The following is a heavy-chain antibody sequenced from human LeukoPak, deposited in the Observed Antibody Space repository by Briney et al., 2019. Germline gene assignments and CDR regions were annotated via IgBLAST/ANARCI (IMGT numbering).Heavy chain of an antibody. V-gene: IGHV4-59*08. D-gene: IGHD1-26*01. CDR3: AVGSSTLGPFDY. CDR1: GGSISSYY. Sequence: SETLSLTCTVSGGSISSYYWSWIRQPPGKGLEWIGYIYYSGSTNYNPSLKSRVTISVDTSKNQFSLKLSSVTAADTAVYYCAVGSSTLGPFDYWGQGTLVTVSS. CDR2: IYYSGST. J-gene: IGHJ4*02.